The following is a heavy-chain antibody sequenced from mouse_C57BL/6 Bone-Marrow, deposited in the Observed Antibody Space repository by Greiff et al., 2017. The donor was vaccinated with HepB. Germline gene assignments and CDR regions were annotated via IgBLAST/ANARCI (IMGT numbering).Heavy chain of an antibody. V-gene: IGHV1-78*01. CDR2: IYPRDGST. Sequence: VKLQESDAELVKPGASVKISCKVSGYTFTDHTIHWMKQRPEQGLEWIGYIYPRDGSTKYNEKFKGKATLTADKSSSTAYMQLNSLTSEDSAVYFCADGQPGAWFAYWGQGTLVTVSA. CDR3: ADGQPGAWFAY. D-gene: IGHD2-3*01. CDR1: GYTFTDHT. J-gene: IGHJ3*01.